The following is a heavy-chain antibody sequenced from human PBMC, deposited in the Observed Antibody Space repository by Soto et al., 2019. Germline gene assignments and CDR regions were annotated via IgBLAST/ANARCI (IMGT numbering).Heavy chain of an antibody. CDR1: GGPFTIFA. J-gene: IGHJ4*02. V-gene: IGHV1-69*01. CDR2: TNPLFNVP. CDR3: ALSYGSYNYGAY. Sequence: QLVQSGAKVKKPGSSVKVSSKASGGPFTIFAVTRVRQAPGQGLQWLGGTNPLFNVPLYVQKFRVRIPITADEASSTTHVELSGLLSDDTAAYYCALSYGSYNYGAYWGQGTPVAVSS. D-gene: IGHD3-16*01.